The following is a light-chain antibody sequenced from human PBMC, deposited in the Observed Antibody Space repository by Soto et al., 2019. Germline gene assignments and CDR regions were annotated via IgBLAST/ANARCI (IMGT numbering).Light chain of an antibody. CDR3: QQRSNWPPIT. Sequence: EIVLTQSPPTLSLSPGERATLSCRASQSVSSYLAWYQQKPGQAPRLLIYDASNRATGIPARFSGSGSGTDFTLTISSLEPEDIAVYYCQQRSNWPPITFGQGTRLEIK. CDR1: QSVSSY. V-gene: IGKV3-11*01. J-gene: IGKJ5*01. CDR2: DAS.